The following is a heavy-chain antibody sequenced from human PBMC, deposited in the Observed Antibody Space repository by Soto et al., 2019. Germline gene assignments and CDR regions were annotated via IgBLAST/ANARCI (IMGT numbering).Heavy chain of an antibody. CDR3: ARFPFDSNDGTKPRYFDI. CDR1: GASFSDYY. CDR2: INHSGIT. J-gene: IGHJ4*02. V-gene: IGHV4-34*01. D-gene: IGHD3-22*01. Sequence: QVQIQQWGAGLLKPAETLSLTCAVYGASFSDYYWSWIRQPPGKGLEWMGEINHSGITNYSPSLKRRVTMSVDTSKNQFTLKPTSVTAADTALYSCARFPFDSNDGTKPRYFDIWGQGTLVTVSS.